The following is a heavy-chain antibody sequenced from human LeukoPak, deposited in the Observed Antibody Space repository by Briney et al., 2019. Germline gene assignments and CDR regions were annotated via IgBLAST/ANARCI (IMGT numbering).Heavy chain of an antibody. CDR1: RYTFTGYY. CDR2: INPNSGDT. CDR3: ATYYYGSGSSPFDY. V-gene: IGHV1-2*06. D-gene: IGHD3-10*01. Sequence: ASVKVSCKASRYTFTGYYMHWVRQAPGQGLEWMGRINPNSGDTNYTQKFQGRVTMTRDTSISTAYMELNRLRSDDTAVYYCATYYYGSGSSPFDYWGQGTLVTVSS. J-gene: IGHJ4*02.